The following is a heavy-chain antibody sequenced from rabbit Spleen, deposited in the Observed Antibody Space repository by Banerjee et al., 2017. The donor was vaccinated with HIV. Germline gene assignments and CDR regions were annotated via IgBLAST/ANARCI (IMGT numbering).Heavy chain of an antibody. CDR2: IYTGNSKT. V-gene: IGHV1S40*01. J-gene: IGHJ4*01. Sequence: QQLVESGGGLVKPGASLTLTCKASGFSFSSGYDMGWVRQAPGKGLEWIACIYTGNSKTYYASWAKGRFTISKTSSTTVTLQMTSLTVADTATYFCARDAGRGDYIDGVFNLWGQGTLVTVS. D-gene: IGHD8-1*01. CDR1: GFSFSSGYD. CDR3: ARDAGRGDYIDGVFNL.